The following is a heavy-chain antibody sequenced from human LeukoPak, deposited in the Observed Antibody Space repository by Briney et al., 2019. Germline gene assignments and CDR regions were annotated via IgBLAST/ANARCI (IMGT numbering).Heavy chain of an antibody. CDR2: IQYSGST. D-gene: IGHD3-22*01. J-gene: IGHJ3*02. CDR3: ARGAYYYDSSGYKGAFDI. Sequence: SETLSLTCTVSGGSISGYYWSWIRQPPGKGLEWIGYIQYSGSTNYNPSLKSRVTISVDTSKNQFSLKLSSVTAADTAVYYCARGAYYYDSSGYKGAFDIWGQGTMVTVSS. CDR1: GGSISGYY. V-gene: IGHV4-59*01.